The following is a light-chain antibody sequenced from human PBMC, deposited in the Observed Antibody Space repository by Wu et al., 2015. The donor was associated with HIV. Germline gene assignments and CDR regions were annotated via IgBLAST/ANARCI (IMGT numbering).Light chain of an antibody. CDR2: GTS. V-gene: IGKV3-20*01. Sequence: EIVLTQSPGTLSLSPGERATLSCRASQSATINYLAWYQQKPGQAPRLLIYGTSSRATGIPDRFSGSGSGTDFTLTISRLEPEDSAVYYCQQYDGSGTFGQRDQGGNQT. CDR1: QSATINY. J-gene: IGKJ1*01. CDR3: QQYDGSGT.